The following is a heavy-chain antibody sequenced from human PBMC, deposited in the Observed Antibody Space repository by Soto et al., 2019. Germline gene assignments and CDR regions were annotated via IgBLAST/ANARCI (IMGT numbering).Heavy chain of an antibody. J-gene: IGHJ4*02. D-gene: IGHD3-9*01. CDR2: ISAYNGNT. CDR3: ARDFYDILTGYYIPPFDY. Sequence: GASVKVSCKASGYTFTSYGISWVRQAPGQGLEWMGWISAYNGNTNYAQKLQGRVTMTTDTSTSTAYMELRSLRSDDTAVYYCARDFYDILTGYYIPPFDYWGQGTLVTVSS. CDR1: GYTFTSYG. V-gene: IGHV1-18*01.